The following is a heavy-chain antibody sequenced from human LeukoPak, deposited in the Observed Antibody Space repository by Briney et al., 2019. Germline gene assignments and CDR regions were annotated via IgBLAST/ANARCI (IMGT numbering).Heavy chain of an antibody. Sequence: ASVKVSCKASGYTFTSYAMNWVRQAPGQGLEWMGWMNPNSGNTGYAQKFQGRVTMTRNTSISTAYMELSSLRSEDTAVYYCVRIAVAGPYFDYWGQGTLVTVSS. V-gene: IGHV1-8*02. D-gene: IGHD6-19*01. CDR3: VRIAVAGPYFDY. CDR1: GYTFTSYA. J-gene: IGHJ4*02. CDR2: MNPNSGNT.